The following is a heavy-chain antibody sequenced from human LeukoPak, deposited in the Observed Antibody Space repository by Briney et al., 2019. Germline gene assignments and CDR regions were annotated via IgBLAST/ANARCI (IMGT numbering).Heavy chain of an antibody. D-gene: IGHD4-17*01. CDR2: VHYSGTA. Sequence: SVTLSLTCSLSDGSMTIDHWRWVRQPPEKAREFIVHVHYSGTAIYKTYIRSRVTISIATSKQQFFLKLKSVAAAETAVYYCARGYGDLRVEGRYLHSWGEGTLVTVSS. CDR1: DGSMTIDH. J-gene: IGHJ4*02. CDR3: ARGYGDLRVEGRYLHS. V-gene: IGHV4-59*07.